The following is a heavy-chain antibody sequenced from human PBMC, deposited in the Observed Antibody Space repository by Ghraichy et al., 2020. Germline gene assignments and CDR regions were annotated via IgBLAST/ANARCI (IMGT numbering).Heavy chain of an antibody. Sequence: SVKVSCKTSGFTFTSGAVQWVLQARGVRLKWLGWTVVGSGATNFAQKVQDRVTIFRDMSTSTVYMELRSLRSEDTAVYYCGATVPPSYSGMDVWGQGTTVIVSS. CDR3: GATVPPSYSGMDV. V-gene: IGHV1-58*01. CDR2: TVVGSGAT. CDR1: GFTFTSGA. J-gene: IGHJ6*02. D-gene: IGHD2-21*01.